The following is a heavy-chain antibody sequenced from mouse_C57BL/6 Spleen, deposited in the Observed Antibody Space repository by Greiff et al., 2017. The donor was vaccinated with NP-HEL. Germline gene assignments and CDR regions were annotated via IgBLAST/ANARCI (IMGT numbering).Heavy chain of an antibody. Sequence: QVQLQQSGAELVRPGASVTLSCKASGYTFTDYEMHWVKQTPVHGLEWIGAIDPETGGTAYNQKFKGKAILTADKSSSTAYMELRSLTSEDSAVYYCTRSLRWLHYAMDYWGQGTSVTVSS. J-gene: IGHJ4*01. CDR2: IDPETGGT. V-gene: IGHV1-15*01. D-gene: IGHD2-9*01. CDR1: GYTFTDYE. CDR3: TRSLRWLHYAMDY.